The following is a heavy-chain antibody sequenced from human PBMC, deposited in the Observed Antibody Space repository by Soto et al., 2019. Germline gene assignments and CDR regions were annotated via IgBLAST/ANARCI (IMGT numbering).Heavy chain of an antibody. Sequence: QVQLVQSGAEVKKPGSSVKVSCKASGGTFSNYAISWVRQAPGQGLEWMGGIIPISGTANYAQKFQGRVTITAGESTSTASMELSSLRSEATAVYYCARSQGSSTSLEIYYYYYYGMDVWGQGTTVTVSS. CDR2: IIPISGTA. V-gene: IGHV1-69*01. J-gene: IGHJ6*02. CDR1: GGTFSNYA. D-gene: IGHD2-2*01. CDR3: ARSQGSSTSLEIYYYYYYGMDV.